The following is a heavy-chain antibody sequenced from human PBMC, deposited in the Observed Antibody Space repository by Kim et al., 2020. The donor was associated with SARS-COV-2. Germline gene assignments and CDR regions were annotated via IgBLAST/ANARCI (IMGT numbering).Heavy chain of an antibody. D-gene: IGHD6-13*01. V-gene: IGHV3-23*01. Sequence: AGAMKSLFAISRDNSTKTLYLQMNSLRTEDAALYYCAKGASSNWSFFDYWGQGTLVTVSS. J-gene: IGHJ4*02. CDR3: AKGASSNWSFFDY.